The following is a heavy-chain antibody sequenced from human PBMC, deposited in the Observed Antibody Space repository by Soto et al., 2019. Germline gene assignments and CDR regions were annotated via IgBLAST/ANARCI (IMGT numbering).Heavy chain of an antibody. CDR2: IYYSGST. J-gene: IGHJ4*02. CDR1: GGSISNYY. Sequence: SETLSLTCTVFGGSISNYYWSWIRQPPGKGLEWIGYIYYSGSTNYNPSLKSRVTISVDTSKNQFSLKLSSVTAADTAVYYCARRHGYTFDYWGQGTLVTVS. CDR3: ARRHGYTFDY. D-gene: IGHD3-16*02. V-gene: IGHV4-59*08.